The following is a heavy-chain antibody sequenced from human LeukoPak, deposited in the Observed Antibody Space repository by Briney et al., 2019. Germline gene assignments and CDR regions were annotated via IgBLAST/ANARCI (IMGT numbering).Heavy chain of an antibody. J-gene: IGHJ4*02. CDR1: GFTFSSYA. Sequence: KTGGSLRLSCAASGFTFSSYAMSWVRQAPGKGLEWVSAISGSGGSTYYADSVRGRFTISRDNSKNTLYLQMNSLRAEDTAVYYCAKGLNSGNYPHFDHWGQGTLVTVSS. V-gene: IGHV3-23*01. CDR2: ISGSGGST. D-gene: IGHD1-26*01. CDR3: AKGLNSGNYPHFDH.